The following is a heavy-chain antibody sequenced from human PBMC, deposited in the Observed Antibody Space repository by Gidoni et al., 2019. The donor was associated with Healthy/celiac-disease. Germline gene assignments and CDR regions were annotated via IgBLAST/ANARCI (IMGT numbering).Heavy chain of an antibody. CDR3: ARDALSAVDY. V-gene: IGHV4-31*03. CDR2: IYYSEST. Sequence: QVQLQESGPGLVKPSQTLSLTCTVSGGSICSGGYYWSWIRQHPGKGLEWIGYIYYSESTYYNPYLKSRVTISVDTDKNQFSLKLSSVTAADTAVYYCARDALSAVDYWGQGTLVTVSS. D-gene: IGHD6-25*01. J-gene: IGHJ4*02. CDR1: GGSICSGGYY.